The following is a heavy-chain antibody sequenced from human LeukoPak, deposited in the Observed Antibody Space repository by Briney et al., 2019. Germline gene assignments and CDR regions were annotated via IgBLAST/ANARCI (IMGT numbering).Heavy chain of an antibody. J-gene: IGHJ3*02. CDR2: INHSGST. D-gene: IGHD3-22*01. Sequence: PSETLSLTCAVYGGSFSGYYWSWIRQPPGKGREGIGEINHSGSTNYNPSLKSRVTISVDTSKNQFSLKLSSVTAADTAVYYCARAGHYTYYYDSSGLKGAFDIWGQGTMVTVSS. CDR3: ARAGHYTYYYDSSGLKGAFDI. CDR1: GGSFSGYY. V-gene: IGHV4-34*01.